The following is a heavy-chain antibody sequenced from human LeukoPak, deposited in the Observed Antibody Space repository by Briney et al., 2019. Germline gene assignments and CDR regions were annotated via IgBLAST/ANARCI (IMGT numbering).Heavy chain of an antibody. D-gene: IGHD3-3*01. CDR1: GYTFTSYG. J-gene: IGHJ4*02. CDR3: ARDWSYYDFWSGYYTGFDY. V-gene: IGHV1-18*01. Sequence: ASVKVSCKASGYTFTSYGISWVRQAPGQGLEWMGWISAYNGNTNYAQKLQGRVTMTTDTSTSTAYMELRSLRSDDTAVYYCARDWSYYDFWSGYYTGFDYWGQGTLVTVSS. CDR2: ISAYNGNT.